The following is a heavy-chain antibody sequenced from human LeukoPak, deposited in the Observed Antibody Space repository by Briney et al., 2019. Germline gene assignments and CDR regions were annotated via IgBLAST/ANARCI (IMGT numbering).Heavy chain of an antibody. Sequence: SETLSLTCTVSGGSISSSRNYWAWIRPPPGKGLEWIASIHYSGTTYYNPSLKSRVTIFVHTSDKQVSLKLSSVTAADTAAYYCATGGGVAVAHAWGQGIVVTVSS. CDR2: IHYSGTT. V-gene: IGHV4-39*01. CDR1: GGSISSSRNY. CDR3: ATGGGVAVAHA. J-gene: IGHJ4*02. D-gene: IGHD6-19*01.